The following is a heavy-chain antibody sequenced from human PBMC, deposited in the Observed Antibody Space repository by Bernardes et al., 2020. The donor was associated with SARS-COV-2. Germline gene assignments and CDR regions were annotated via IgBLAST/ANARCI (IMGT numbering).Heavy chain of an antibody. CDR3: AKVLGVADYGDAFDI. J-gene: IGHJ3*02. Sequence: SLRLSCAASGFTFDDYAMHWVRQAPGKGLEWVSGISWNSGSIGYADSVKGRFTISRDNAKNSLYLQMNSLRAEDTALYYCAKVLGVADYGDAFDIWGQGTMVTVSS. D-gene: IGHD2-15*01. CDR2: ISWNSGSI. V-gene: IGHV3-9*01. CDR1: GFTFDDYA.